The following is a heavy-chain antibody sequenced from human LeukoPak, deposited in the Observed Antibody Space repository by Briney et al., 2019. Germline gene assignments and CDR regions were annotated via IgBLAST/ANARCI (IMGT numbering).Heavy chain of an antibody. J-gene: IGHJ3*01. CDR1: GFTFSSYS. V-gene: IGHV3-48*04. CDR2: ISASSNSI. D-gene: IGHD3-16*01. CDR3: ARASIYLTPHGFDV. Sequence: GGSLRLSCVASGFTFSSYSMNWVRQAPGQGLEWVSYISASSNSIYYADSVKGRFTISRDNAKNSLYLQMNSLRAEDTAVYYCARASIYLTPHGFDVWGQGTMVTVSS.